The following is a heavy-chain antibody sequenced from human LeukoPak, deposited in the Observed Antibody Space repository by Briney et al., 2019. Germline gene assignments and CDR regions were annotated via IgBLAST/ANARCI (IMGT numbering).Heavy chain of an antibody. CDR1: GFTFSSYS. D-gene: IGHD3-22*01. V-gene: IGHV3-48*02. CDR3: ARDLNLYDSSGYYPR. J-gene: IGHJ4*02. Sequence: GGSLRLSCAASGFTFSSYSMDWVRQALGKGLEWVSYISSSSGTIYYADSVKGRFTMSRDNAENSLYLQMNSLRDEDTAVYYCARDLNLYDSSGYYPRWGQGTLVTVSS. CDR2: ISSSSGTI.